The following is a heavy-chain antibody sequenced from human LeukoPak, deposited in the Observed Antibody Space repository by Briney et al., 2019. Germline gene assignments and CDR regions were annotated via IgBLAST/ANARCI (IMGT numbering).Heavy chain of an antibody. CDR2: ISSSGADI. D-gene: IGHD5-24*01. Sequence: GGSLRLSCAASGFTLSNYAMNWVRQAPGKGLEWVSAISSSGADIFYADSVKGRFTISRDNSKNTLYLQRSSLRVEDTAVYYCGKGDNNYYYDYWGQGTLVTVSS. V-gene: IGHV3-23*01. CDR1: GFTLSNYA. J-gene: IGHJ4*02. CDR3: GKGDNNYYYDY.